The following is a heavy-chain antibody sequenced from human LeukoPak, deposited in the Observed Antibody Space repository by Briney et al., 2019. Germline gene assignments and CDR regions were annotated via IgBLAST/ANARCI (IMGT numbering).Heavy chain of an antibody. CDR1: GGSFSGYY. Sequence: SETLSLTCAVYGGSFSGYYWSWLRQPPGKGLEWVGEINHSGSTNYNPSLKSRVTISVDTSKNQFSLKLSSVTAADTAVYYCARPFRYSSSLSGWFDPWGQGTLVTVSS. D-gene: IGHD6-13*01. CDR2: INHSGST. V-gene: IGHV4-34*01. CDR3: ARPFRYSSSLSGWFDP. J-gene: IGHJ5*02.